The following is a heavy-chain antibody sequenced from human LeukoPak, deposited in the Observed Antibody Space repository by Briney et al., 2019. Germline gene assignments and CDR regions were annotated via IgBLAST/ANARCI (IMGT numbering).Heavy chain of an antibody. CDR1: GYTFTGYY. Sequence: ASVKVSCKASGYTFTGYYMHWVRQAPGQGLEWMGWINPNSGGTNYAQKFQGRVTMTRDTSISTAYMELSRLRSDDTAVYYCARDAYQTYYYGSGSSPFDYWGQGTLVTVSS. CDR2: INPNSGGT. D-gene: IGHD3-10*01. V-gene: IGHV1-2*02. J-gene: IGHJ4*02. CDR3: ARDAYQTYYYGSGSSPFDY.